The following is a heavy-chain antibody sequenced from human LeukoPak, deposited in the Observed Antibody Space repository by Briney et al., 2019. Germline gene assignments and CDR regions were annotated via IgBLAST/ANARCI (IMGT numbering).Heavy chain of an antibody. Sequence: GGSLRLSGAASGFTFSSYEMNWVRQAPGKGLEWVSYISSSGSTRYYADSVKGRFTISRDNAKNSLYLQMNSLRAEDTGVYYCARDGSGWYDYWGQGILVTVSS. CDR1: GFTFSSYE. D-gene: IGHD6-19*01. CDR2: ISSSGSTR. V-gene: IGHV3-48*03. CDR3: ARDGSGWYDY. J-gene: IGHJ4*02.